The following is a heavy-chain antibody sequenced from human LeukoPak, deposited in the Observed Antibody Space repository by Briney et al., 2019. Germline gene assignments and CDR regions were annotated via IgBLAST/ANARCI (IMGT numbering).Heavy chain of an antibody. J-gene: IGHJ6*03. CDR1: GFTFEDHA. CDR2: ISWNSGSI. Sequence: GGSLRLSCAASGFTFEDHAMHWVRQAPGKGLEWVSGISWNSGSIGYADSVKGRFTISRDNAKNSLYLQMNSLRAEDTALYYCAKDWYSIQGYYYMDVWGKGTTVTVS. D-gene: IGHD1-1*01. V-gene: IGHV3-9*01. CDR3: AKDWYSIQGYYYMDV.